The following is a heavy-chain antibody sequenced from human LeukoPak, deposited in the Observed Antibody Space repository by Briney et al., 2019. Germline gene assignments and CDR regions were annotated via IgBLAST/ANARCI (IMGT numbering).Heavy chain of an antibody. J-gene: IGHJ5*02. CDR1: GYSFTRYG. CDR3: ARTSMAYWFDP. Sequence: ASVKVSCKASGYSFTRYGISWVRQAPGLGLEWLGWISTYNGDTNSVQELQGRVSMTRDTSTSTAYMELRSLRSEDTAVYYCARTSMAYWFDPWGQGTLVTVSS. D-gene: IGHD2-2*01. CDR2: ISTYNGDT. V-gene: IGHV1-18*01.